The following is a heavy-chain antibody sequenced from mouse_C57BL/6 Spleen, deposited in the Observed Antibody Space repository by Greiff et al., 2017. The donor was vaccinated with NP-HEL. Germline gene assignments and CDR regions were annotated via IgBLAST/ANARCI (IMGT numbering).Heavy chain of an antibody. CDR1: GFSLTSYG. CDR3: ARFFMVEGPNAMDY. V-gene: IGHV2-2*01. Sequence: QVQLKESGPGLVQPSQSLSITCTVSGFSLTSYGVHWVRQSPGKGLEWLGVIWSGGSTDYNAAFISRLSISKDNSKSQVFFKMNSLQADDTAIYYCARFFMVEGPNAMDYWGQGTSVTVSS. D-gene: IGHD2-1*01. J-gene: IGHJ4*01. CDR2: IWSGGST.